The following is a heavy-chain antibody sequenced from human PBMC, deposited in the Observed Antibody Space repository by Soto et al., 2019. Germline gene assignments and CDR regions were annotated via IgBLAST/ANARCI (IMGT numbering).Heavy chain of an antibody. J-gene: IGHJ6*02. CDR3: ARGPGRMNYDFWSGYDSVYYFDGMDV. CDR1: GYTFTSYG. D-gene: IGHD3-3*01. Sequence: ASVKVSCKASGYTFTSYGISWVRQGPGQGLEWMGWISAYNGNTNYAQKLQGRVTMTTNTSTSTAYMELRSLRSDDTAVYYCARGPGRMNYDFWSGYDSVYYFDGMDVWGRGTTVTV. V-gene: IGHV1-18*01. CDR2: ISAYNGNT.